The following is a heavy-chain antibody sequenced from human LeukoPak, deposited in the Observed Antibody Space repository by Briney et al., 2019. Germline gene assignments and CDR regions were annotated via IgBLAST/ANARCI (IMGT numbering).Heavy chain of an antibody. D-gene: IGHD1-1*01. CDR2: INHRGDT. CDR3: ARGPTISETGYFDY. V-gene: IGHV4-34*01. CDR1: GGSFSFYY. Sequence: SETLSLTCAVYGGSFSFYYWSWIRQSPGKGLEWIAEINHRGDTNYNPSVKSRVTISVDTSKNQFSLKVDSLTVADTAVYYCARGPTISETGYFDYWGQGTLVTVSS. J-gene: IGHJ4*03.